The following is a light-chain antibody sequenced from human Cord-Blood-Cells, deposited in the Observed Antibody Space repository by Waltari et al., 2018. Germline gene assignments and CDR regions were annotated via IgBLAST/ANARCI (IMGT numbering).Light chain of an antibody. J-gene: IGLJ2*01. V-gene: IGLV2-14*01. CDR1: SSDCGGYNY. Sequence: QSALTQPASVSGSPGQSIPISCTGTSSDCGGYNYVSWYQQHPGKAPKLMIYDVSNRPSGVSNRFSGSKSGNTASLTISGLQAEDEADYYCSSYTSSSTVVFGGGTKLTVL. CDR2: DVS. CDR3: SSYTSSSTVV.